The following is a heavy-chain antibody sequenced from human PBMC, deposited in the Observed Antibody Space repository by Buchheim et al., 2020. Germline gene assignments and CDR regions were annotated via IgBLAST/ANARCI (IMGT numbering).Heavy chain of an antibody. CDR3: AKYWAYGMDV. CDR1: GFTFSSYW. CDR2: INRDGSTT. D-gene: IGHD2/OR15-2a*01. V-gene: IGHV3-74*01. J-gene: IGHJ6*02. Sequence: EVQLVESGGGLVQPGGSLRLSCAASGFTFSSYWMRWVRQAPGKGLVWVSHINRDGSTTCYADSVKGRFIISRDNAKNSVYLQMNSPRVDYTAVYYSAKYWAYGMDVWGQGTT.